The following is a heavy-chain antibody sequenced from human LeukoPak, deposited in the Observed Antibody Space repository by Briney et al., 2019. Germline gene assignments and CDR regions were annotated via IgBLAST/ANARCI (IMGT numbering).Heavy chain of an antibody. J-gene: IGHJ4*02. CDR3: ARTSAGSFDY. CDR1: GGSIRSFC. Sequence: SETLSLTCTVSGGSIRSFCWSWIRQPPGKGLEWIGYVYYSGSTKYNPSLKSRVTISVDQFSLKLNSVTAADTALYYCARTSAGSFDYWGQGTPVTVSS. V-gene: IGHV4-59*01. CDR2: VYYSGST.